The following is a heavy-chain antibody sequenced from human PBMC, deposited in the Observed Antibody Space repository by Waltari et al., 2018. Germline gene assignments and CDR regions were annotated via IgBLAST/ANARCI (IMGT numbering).Heavy chain of an antibody. J-gene: IGHJ4*02. CDR3: ARDRGYQDY. CDR1: GGSISSYY. D-gene: IGHD3-10*01. Sequence: QVQLQESGPGLVKPSETLSLTCTVSGGSISSYYWSWIRQPPGKGLEWIGYIYSSGGTTYNPSLKGRVIISVDTSKNQFSLKVRSMTAADTAVYYCARDRGYQDYWGQGTLVTVSS. CDR2: IYSSGGT. V-gene: IGHV4-59*01.